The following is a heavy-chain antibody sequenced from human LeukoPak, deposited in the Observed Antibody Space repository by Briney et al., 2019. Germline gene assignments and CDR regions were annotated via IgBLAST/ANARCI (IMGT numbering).Heavy chain of an antibody. V-gene: IGHV4-39*01. Sequence: SETPSLTCSVSGGSINQYDYYWGLSRQPPGKGLEWVGSFSESGTTYYNPSLKTRVTIFVDTSKNQFSLKLSSVTAADTAVYYCASTYYFGSATPNWFDTWGQGILVTVSS. D-gene: IGHD3-10*01. CDR1: GGSINQYDYY. CDR2: FSESGTT. CDR3: ASTYYFGSATPNWFDT. J-gene: IGHJ5*02.